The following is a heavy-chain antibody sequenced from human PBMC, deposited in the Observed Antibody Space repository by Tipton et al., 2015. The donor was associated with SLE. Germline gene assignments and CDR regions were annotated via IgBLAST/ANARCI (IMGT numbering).Heavy chain of an antibody. Sequence: GSLRLSCAASGFTFSSYSMNWVRQAPGKGLEWVANIKQDGSEKYYVDSVKGRFTISRDNAKNSLYLQMNSLRAEDTAVYYCARVLTPYYGMDVWGQGTTVTVSS. D-gene: IGHD3-9*01. J-gene: IGHJ6*02. CDR1: GFTFSSYS. CDR2: IKQDGSEK. CDR3: ARVLTPYYGMDV. V-gene: IGHV3-7*01.